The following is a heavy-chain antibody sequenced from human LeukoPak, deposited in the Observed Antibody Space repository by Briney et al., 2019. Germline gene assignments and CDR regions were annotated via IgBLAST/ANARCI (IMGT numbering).Heavy chain of an antibody. CDR2: IYPRDGST. CDR1: GYSLTSNY. CDR3: ARGQEAFDY. Sequence: EASVKVSCKASGYSLTSNYIHWVRQAPGQGLEWMGMIYPRDGSTSYAQKFQGRVTVTRDTSTSTVHMELSGLRSEDTAVYYCARGQEAFDYWGQGTLVTVSS. J-gene: IGHJ4*02. V-gene: IGHV1-46*01.